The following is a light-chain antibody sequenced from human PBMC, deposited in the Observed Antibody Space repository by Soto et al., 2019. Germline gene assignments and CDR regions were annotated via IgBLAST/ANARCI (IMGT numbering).Light chain of an antibody. J-gene: IGKJ4*01. V-gene: IGKV1-33*01. CDR3: QQYDHLSLT. CDR2: DAS. CDR1: QDITNS. Sequence: DIQMTQSLSSLSASVGDRVTITCQASQDITNSLNWYQQKPGKAPNLLIFDASNLDAGVPSRFSGSGSGTYFTFTIHSLQPEDVATYYCQQYDHLSLTFGGGTKVEIK.